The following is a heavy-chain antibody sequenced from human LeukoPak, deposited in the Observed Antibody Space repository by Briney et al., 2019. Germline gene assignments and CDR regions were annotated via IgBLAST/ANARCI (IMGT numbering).Heavy chain of an antibody. CDR3: AKTRAGHNTFDY. CDR1: GFTFSSYS. J-gene: IGHJ4*02. CDR2: ISSSSSYI. D-gene: IGHD6-13*01. V-gene: IGHV3-21*04. Sequence: PGGSLRLSCAASGFTFSSYSMNWVRQAPGKGLEWVSSISSSSSYIYYADSVKGRFTISRDNAKNSLYLQMNSLRAEDTAVYYCAKTRAGHNTFDYWGQGTLVTVSS.